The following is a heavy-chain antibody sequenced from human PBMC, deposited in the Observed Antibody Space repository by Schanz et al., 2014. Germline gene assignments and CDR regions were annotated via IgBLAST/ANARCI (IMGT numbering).Heavy chain of an antibody. J-gene: IGHJ4*02. CDR1: GFPFDTYI. D-gene: IGHD6-19*01. CDR3: VKTDAGWRFDY. V-gene: IGHV3-23*04. Sequence: VQLVESGGGVVQPGRSLRLSCAASGFPFDTYIMKWVRQAPGKGLEWVSGISDRGDGTNYGDSVRGRFTISRDNSRNTVYLQMNNVGVDDTATYYCVKTDAGWRFDYWGQGTLVIVSS. CDR2: ISDRGDGT.